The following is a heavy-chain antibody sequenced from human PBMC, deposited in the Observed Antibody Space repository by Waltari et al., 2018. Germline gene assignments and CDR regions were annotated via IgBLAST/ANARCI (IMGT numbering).Heavy chain of an antibody. D-gene: IGHD3-16*02. CDR2: IYSGGST. CDR1: GFTFSSNY. CDR3: ARDIRLGELSVLDY. J-gene: IGHJ4*02. V-gene: IGHV3-66*01. Sequence: EVQLVESGGGLVQPGGSLRLPCAASGFTFSSNYMRWVRQAPGKGLEWVSVIYSGGSTYYADSVKGRFTISRDNSKNTLYLQMNSLRAEDTAVYYCARDIRLGELSVLDYWGQGTLVTVSS.